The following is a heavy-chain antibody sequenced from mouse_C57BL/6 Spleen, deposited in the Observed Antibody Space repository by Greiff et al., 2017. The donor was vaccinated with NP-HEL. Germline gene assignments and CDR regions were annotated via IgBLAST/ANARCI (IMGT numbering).Heavy chain of an antibody. CDR3: VSFNWDEDYCDY. V-gene: IGHV10-1*01. Sequence: EVQLVESGGGLVQPKGSLKLSCAASGFSFNTYAMNWVRQAPGKGLEWVARIRSKSNNYATYYADSVKDRFTISRDDSESMLYLQMNNLKTEDTAMYYCVSFNWDEDYCDYWGQGTTLTVSS. CDR2: IRSKSNNYAT. CDR1: GFSFNTYA. D-gene: IGHD4-1*01. J-gene: IGHJ2*01.